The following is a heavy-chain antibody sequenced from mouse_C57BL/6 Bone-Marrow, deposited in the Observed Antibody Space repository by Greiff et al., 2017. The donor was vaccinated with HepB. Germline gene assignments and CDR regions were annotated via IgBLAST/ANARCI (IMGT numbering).Heavy chain of an antibody. D-gene: IGHD2-4*01. CDR1: GYTFTSYW. Sequence: VQLQQPGAELVKPGASVKLSCKASGYTFTSYWMHWVKQRPGQGLEWIGMINPNSGSTNYNEKFKSKATLTVDKSSSTAYMQLSSLTSEDSAVYYCTRRGIYDYALYYWGQGTTLTVSS. CDR3: TRRGIYDYALYY. V-gene: IGHV1-64*01. J-gene: IGHJ2*01. CDR2: INPNSGST.